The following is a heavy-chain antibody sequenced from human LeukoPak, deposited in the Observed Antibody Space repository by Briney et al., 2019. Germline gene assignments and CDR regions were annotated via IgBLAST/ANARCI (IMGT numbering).Heavy chain of an antibody. CDR3: AKVGELTVQLDY. Sequence: PGGSLRLSCAASGFTFSDYDMNWVRQVPGKGLEWVSLISGDGGSTYYADSVKGRFTISRDNSKNSLYLQMNSLRTEDTALYYCAKVGELTVQLDYWGQGTLVTVSS. CDR2: ISGDGGST. D-gene: IGHD1-7*01. J-gene: IGHJ4*02. V-gene: IGHV3-43*02. CDR1: GFTFSDYD.